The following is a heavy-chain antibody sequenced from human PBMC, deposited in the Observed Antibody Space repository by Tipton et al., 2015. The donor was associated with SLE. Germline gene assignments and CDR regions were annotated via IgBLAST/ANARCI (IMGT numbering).Heavy chain of an antibody. D-gene: IGHD3-10*01. CDR2: ISYRGNT. CDR3: ARRGSGSHRPRPFDY. CDR1: GGSISSSNYY. J-gene: IGHJ4*02. Sequence: TLSLTCTVSGGSISSSNYYWGWIRQPPGKGLEWIGSISYRGNTYYNPSLKSRVTISVDTSKNQFSLKLSSVTAADTAVYYCARRGSGSHRPRPFDYWGQGTLVTVSS. V-gene: IGHV4-39*07.